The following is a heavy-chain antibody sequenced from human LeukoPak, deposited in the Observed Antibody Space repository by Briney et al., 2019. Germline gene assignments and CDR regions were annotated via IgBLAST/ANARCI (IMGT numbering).Heavy chain of an antibody. Sequence: GGSLRLSCAASGFTFSSYAMSWVRQAPGKGLEWVSAISGSGVSTYYADSVKGRFTISRDNSKNTLYLQMNSLRAEDTAVYYCARGGQQLYYFDYWGQGTLVTVSS. CDR2: ISGSGVST. CDR1: GFTFSSYA. D-gene: IGHD6-13*01. CDR3: ARGGQQLYYFDY. V-gene: IGHV3-23*01. J-gene: IGHJ4*02.